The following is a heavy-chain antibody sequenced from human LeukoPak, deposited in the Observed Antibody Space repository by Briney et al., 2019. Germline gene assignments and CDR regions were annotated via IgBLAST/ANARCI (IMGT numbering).Heavy chain of an antibody. CDR2: IYYDGNS. J-gene: IGHJ5*02. CDR3: ARRVVAATPVMNWFDP. CDR1: GDSISSNNYY. V-gene: IGHV4-39*01. D-gene: IGHD2-15*01. Sequence: SETLSLTCTVSGDSISSNNYYWGWIRQPPGKGLEWIASIYYDGNSYYNPSLRRRVTISVDTSKNQFALKLSSVTAADTAVYYCARRVVAATPVMNWFDPWGQGTLVTVSS.